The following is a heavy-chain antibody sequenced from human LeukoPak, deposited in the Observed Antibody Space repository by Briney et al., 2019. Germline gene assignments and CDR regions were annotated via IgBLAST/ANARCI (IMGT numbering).Heavy chain of an antibody. V-gene: IGHV1-46*01. D-gene: IGHD1-26*01. J-gene: IGHJ4*02. Sequence: GASVKVSCKASGYTFSSYYMHWVRQAPGQGLEWLGIINPSGYTTSYAQKFQGRLSMTRDTSTSTVYMELRSLRSDDTAVYYCARDPGWELPGGEGQFDYRGQGTLVTVSS. CDR1: GYTFSSYY. CDR2: INPSGYTT. CDR3: ARDPGWELPGGEGQFDY.